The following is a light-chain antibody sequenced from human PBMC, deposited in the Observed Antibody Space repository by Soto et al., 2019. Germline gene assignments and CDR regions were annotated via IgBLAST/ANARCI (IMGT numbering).Light chain of an antibody. CDR2: GAS. V-gene: IGKV3-15*01. CDR3: QQYNNWPQT. CDR1: QTVNNN. Sequence: IVMTQSPDTLSVSPLELATLSCMASQTVNNNVAWYQLKDGQVPRLLIYGASTRATDIPARFSGGGSGTEFTLTISSLQSEDFAEYHCQQYNNWPQTFGQGTKVDIK. J-gene: IGKJ1*01.